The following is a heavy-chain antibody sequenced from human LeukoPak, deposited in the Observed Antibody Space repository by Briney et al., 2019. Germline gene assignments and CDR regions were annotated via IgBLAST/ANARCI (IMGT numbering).Heavy chain of an antibody. Sequence: SETLSLTCAVYGGSFSGYYWSWIRQPPGKGLEWIGEINHSGSTNYNPSLKSRVTISVDTSKNQFSLKLSSVTAADTAGYYCATTYYYGSGSYDYWGQGTLVTVSS. CDR1: GGSFSGYY. J-gene: IGHJ4*02. V-gene: IGHV4-34*01. CDR2: INHSGST. D-gene: IGHD3-10*01. CDR3: ATTYYYGSGSYDY.